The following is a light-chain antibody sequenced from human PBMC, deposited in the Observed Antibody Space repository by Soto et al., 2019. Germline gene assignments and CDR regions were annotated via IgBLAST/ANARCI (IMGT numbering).Light chain of an antibody. Sequence: DLQMTQSPSSLSASVGDRVTITCRASQSISSYLNWCQQKPGKAPKLLIYAASSLQSGVPSRFSGSGSGTDFTLNISSLQPEDFATYYCQQSYSTPYTFGQGTKLEIK. CDR1: QSISSY. CDR2: AAS. V-gene: IGKV1-39*01. CDR3: QQSYSTPYT. J-gene: IGKJ2*01.